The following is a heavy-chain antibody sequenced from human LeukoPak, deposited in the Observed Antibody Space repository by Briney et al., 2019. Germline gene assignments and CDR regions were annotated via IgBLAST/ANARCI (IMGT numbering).Heavy chain of an antibody. CDR1: GFTVSSNY. CDR3: ARGGKAASFDY. J-gene: IGHJ4*02. CDR2: IYSGGST. D-gene: IGHD4-23*01. V-gene: IGHV3-66*01. Sequence: GGSLRLSCAASGFTVSSNYMSWVRQAPGKGLEWVSVIYSGGSTYYADSVKGRFTISRDNSKNTLYLQMNSLRVEDTAVYYCARGGKAASFDYWGQGTLVTVSS.